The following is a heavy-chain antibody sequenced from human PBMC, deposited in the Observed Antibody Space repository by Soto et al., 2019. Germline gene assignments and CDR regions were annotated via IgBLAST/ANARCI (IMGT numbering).Heavy chain of an antibody. Sequence: SETLSLTCTVSGGSISSYYLSWIRQPPGKGLEWIGYIYYSGSTNYNPSLKSRVTISVDTSKNQFSLKLSSVTAADTAVYYCARHAGGELWFGELLYYMDVWGKGTTVTVSS. CDR2: IYYSGST. D-gene: IGHD3-10*01. CDR1: GGSISSYY. J-gene: IGHJ6*03. V-gene: IGHV4-59*08. CDR3: ARHAGGELWFGELLYYMDV.